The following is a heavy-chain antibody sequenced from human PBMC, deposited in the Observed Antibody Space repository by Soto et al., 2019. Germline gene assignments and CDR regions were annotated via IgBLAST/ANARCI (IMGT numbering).Heavy chain of an antibody. CDR1: GDSISCGASF. Sequence: SETLSLTCTVSGDSISCGASFWSWIRQPPGKGLEWIANVYYSGSSYYNPSLKSRLTISVDTTKNQFSLQLKSMTAADTAVYYCAKLSCTSSTCYFPGWFDPWGQGTLVTVSS. J-gene: IGHJ5*02. V-gene: IGHV4-31*03. CDR2: VYYSGSS. CDR3: AKLSCTSSTCYFPGWFDP. D-gene: IGHD2-2*01.